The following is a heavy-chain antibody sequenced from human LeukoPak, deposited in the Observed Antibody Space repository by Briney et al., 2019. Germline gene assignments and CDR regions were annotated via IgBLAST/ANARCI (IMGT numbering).Heavy chain of an antibody. CDR2: IIAYNVNT. Sequence: ASVKVSCKASGYTFTSYSISWVRQAPGQGLEWMGWIIAYNVNTNYAQKLQGRVTMTTDTSTSTAYMELRSLRSDDTAVYCCARGSGIVGAQSDAFDIWGQGTMVTVSS. D-gene: IGHD1-26*01. J-gene: IGHJ3*02. CDR3: ARGSGIVGAQSDAFDI. V-gene: IGHV1-18*01. CDR1: GYTFTSYS.